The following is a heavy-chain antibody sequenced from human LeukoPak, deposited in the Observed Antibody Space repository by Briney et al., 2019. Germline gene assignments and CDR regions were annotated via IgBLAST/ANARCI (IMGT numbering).Heavy chain of an antibody. CDR2: IYYSGST. D-gene: IGHD3-22*01. CDR3: ARVPSGYYPDY. V-gene: IGHV4-61*08. Sequence: SSETLSLTCTVSGGSISSGGYYWSWIRQPPGKGLEWIGYIYYSGSTNYNPSLKSRVTISVDTSKNQFSLKLSSVTAADTAVYYCARVPSGYYPDYWGQGTLVTVSS. CDR1: GGSISSGGYY. J-gene: IGHJ4*02.